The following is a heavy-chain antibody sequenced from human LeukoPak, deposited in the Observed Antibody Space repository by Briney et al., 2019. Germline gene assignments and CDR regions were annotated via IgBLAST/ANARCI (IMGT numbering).Heavy chain of an antibody. CDR3: AKLRGLYDYVWGSYRHYTGDSDY. D-gene: IGHD3-16*02. J-gene: IGHJ4*02. Sequence: PGGSLRLSCAASGFTFDDYAMHWFRQAPGKGLEWVSLISGDGGSTYYADSVKGRFTISRDNSKNSLYLQMNSLRTEDTALYYCAKLRGLYDYVWGSYRHYTGDSDYWGQGTLVTVSS. CDR1: GFTFDDYA. CDR2: ISGDGGST. V-gene: IGHV3-43*02.